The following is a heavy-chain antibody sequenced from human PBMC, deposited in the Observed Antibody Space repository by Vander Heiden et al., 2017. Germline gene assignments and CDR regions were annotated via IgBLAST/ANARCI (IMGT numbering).Heavy chain of an antibody. D-gene: IGHD3-22*01. J-gene: IGHJ4*02. Sequence: QVHLVESEGGVVQPGTSLRLSGVGSGFSFGVSGMCWVRQAPGKGLEWVAVIWNDGSEKYYAESVKGRFTISRDNSKNTVYLEMNSLRVEDTAVYYCAREIQSSYSHWGLGTQVTVSS. V-gene: IGHV3-33*01. CDR1: GFSFGVSG. CDR3: AREIQSSYSH. CDR2: IWNDGSEK.